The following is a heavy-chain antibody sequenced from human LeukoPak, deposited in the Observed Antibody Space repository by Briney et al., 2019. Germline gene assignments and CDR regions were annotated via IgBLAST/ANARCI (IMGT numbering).Heavy chain of an antibody. CDR1: GFTFSSYS. CDR3: ARALYSSGSYNWFDP. V-gene: IGHV3-21*01. D-gene: IGHD3-10*01. J-gene: IGHJ5*02. CDR2: ISSSSSYI. Sequence: GGSLRLSCAASGFTFSSYSMNWVRQAPGKGLEWVSSISSSSSYIYYADSVKGRFTISRDNAKNSVYLQMNSLRAEDTAVYYCARALYSSGSYNWFDPWGQGTLVTVSS.